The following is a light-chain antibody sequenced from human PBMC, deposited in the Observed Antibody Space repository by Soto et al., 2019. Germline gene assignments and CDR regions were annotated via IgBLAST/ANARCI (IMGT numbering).Light chain of an antibody. J-gene: IGKJ2*01. CDR1: QSLVHSDGNTH. Sequence: DVVMTQSPLSLPVTLGQPASISCRSTQSLVHSDGNTHLNWFQQRPGQSPRRLICKVSNRESGVPDRFSGSASGTDFTLKISRVEAEDVGVYYCMQGTHWPYTVGQGTKLEIK. CDR3: MQGTHWPYT. V-gene: IGKV2-30*02. CDR2: KVS.